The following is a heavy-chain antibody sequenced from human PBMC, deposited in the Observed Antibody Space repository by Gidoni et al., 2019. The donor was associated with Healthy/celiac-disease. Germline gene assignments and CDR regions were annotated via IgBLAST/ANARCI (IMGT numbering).Heavy chain of an antibody. CDR3: AKSVVPAARSYYYGMDV. CDR2: INHSGST. Sequence: QVQLQQWGAGLLKPSETLSLTCAVYGGSFSGYYWSWIRQPPGKGLEWIGEINHSGSTNYNPSLKSRVTISVDTFKNQFSLKLSSVTAADTAVYYCAKSVVPAARSYYYGMDVWGQGTTVTVSS. V-gene: IGHV4-34*01. CDR1: GGSFSGYY. J-gene: IGHJ6*02. D-gene: IGHD2-2*01.